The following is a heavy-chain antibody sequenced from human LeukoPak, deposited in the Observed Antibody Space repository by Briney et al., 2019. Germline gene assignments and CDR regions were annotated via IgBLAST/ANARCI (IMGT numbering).Heavy chain of an antibody. Sequence: GGSLRLSCAASGFTFSSYGMHWVRQAPGKGLEWVAVISYDGSNKYYADSVKGRFTISRDNSKNTLYLQMNSLRAEDTAVYYCAKDVSVAAGYMNYWGRGTLVTVFS. CDR1: GFTFSSYG. V-gene: IGHV3-30*18. CDR2: ISYDGSNK. CDR3: AKDVSVAAGYMNY. D-gene: IGHD6-13*01. J-gene: IGHJ4*02.